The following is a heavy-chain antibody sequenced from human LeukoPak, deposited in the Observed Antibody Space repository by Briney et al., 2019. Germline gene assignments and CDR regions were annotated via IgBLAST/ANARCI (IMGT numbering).Heavy chain of an antibody. CDR3: AREFTEGFSAAATD. V-gene: IGHV3-7*01. CDR1: GFTFSIYW. Sequence: PGGSLRLSCAASGFTFSIYWMSWVRQAPGKGLGWVANMKQDGSEKYYVDSVKGRFTISRDNAKNSLYLQMNSLRAEDTAVYYCAREFTEGFSAAATDWGQGTLVTVSS. CDR2: MKQDGSEK. D-gene: IGHD6-25*01. J-gene: IGHJ4*02.